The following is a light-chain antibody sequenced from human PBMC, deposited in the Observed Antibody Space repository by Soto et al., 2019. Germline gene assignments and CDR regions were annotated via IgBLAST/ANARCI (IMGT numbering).Light chain of an antibody. CDR3: QQYDSTPLYT. J-gene: IGKJ2*01. CDR2: GAT. CDR1: QSVRNSY. V-gene: IGKV3-20*01. Sequence: EIVLTQSPGTLSLSPGERATLSCRASQSVRNSYLAWYRQKPGQAPRLLIYGATSRATGIPDRFSGSASGTDFTLTISSLEPEDFAVYYCQQYDSTPLYTFGQGTKLEIK.